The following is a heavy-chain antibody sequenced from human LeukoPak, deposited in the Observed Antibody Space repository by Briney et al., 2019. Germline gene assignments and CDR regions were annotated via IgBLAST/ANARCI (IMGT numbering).Heavy chain of an antibody. D-gene: IGHD6-19*01. CDR1: GFTFSSYA. Sequence: PGGSLRLSCAASGFTFSSYAMSWVRQAPGKGLEWVSAISGSGGSTHYADSVKGRFTISRDNSKNTLYLQMNSLRAEDTAVYYCAKDLGGSSGWYVDYWGQGTLVTVSS. V-gene: IGHV3-23*01. CDR2: ISGSGGST. J-gene: IGHJ4*02. CDR3: AKDLGGSSGWYVDY.